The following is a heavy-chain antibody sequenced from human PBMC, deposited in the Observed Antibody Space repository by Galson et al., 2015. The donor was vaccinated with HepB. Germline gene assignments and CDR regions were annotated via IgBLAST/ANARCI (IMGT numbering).Heavy chain of an antibody. V-gene: IGHV3-30*02. J-gene: IGHJ6*02. CDR2: IRYDGSNK. CDR3: ATDSPYLLDFYGMDV. CDR1: GFTFSSYG. Sequence: SLRLSCAASGFTFSSYGMHWVRQAPGKGLKWVAFIRYDGSNKYYADSVKGRFTISRDNSKNTLYLQMNSLRAEDTAVYYCATDSPYLLDFYGMDVWGQGTTVTVSS.